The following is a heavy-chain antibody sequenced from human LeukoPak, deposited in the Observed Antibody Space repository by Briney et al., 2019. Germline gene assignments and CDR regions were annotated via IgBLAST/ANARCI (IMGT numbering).Heavy chain of an antibody. CDR2: ISIIGSTI. J-gene: IGHJ4*02. Sequence: PGGSLRLSRAASGFTFSDYYISWIRPAPRKGLEWVSYISIIGSTIYYTDSLKGRFTISRDNAKNSLYLQMNSLRAEDTAVYYCARDRDYYDSSGYQPPDYWGQGTLVTVSS. CDR1: GFTFSDYY. D-gene: IGHD3-22*01. V-gene: IGHV3-11*01. CDR3: ARDRDYYDSSGYQPPDY.